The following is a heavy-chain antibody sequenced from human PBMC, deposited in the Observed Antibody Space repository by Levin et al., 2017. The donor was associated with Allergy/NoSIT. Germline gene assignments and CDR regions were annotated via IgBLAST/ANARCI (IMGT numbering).Heavy chain of an antibody. CDR1: GYTFTTYG. Sequence: ASVKVSCQTSGYTFTTYGITWIRQAPGQGLEWLGWISPYNGDTNYVQNLQGRLTITTDTSTSTAYMDLRSLRSDDTAVYFCARGPPLRYSGGWYPLDYWGQGTLVTVSS. CDR3: ARGPPLRYSGGWYPLDY. V-gene: IGHV1-18*01. J-gene: IGHJ4*02. D-gene: IGHD6-19*01. CDR2: ISPYNGDT.